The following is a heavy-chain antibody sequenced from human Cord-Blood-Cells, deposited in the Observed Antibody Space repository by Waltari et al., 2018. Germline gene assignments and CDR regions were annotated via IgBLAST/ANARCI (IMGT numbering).Heavy chain of an antibody. Sequence: QVQLQQWGAGLLKPSETLSLTCAVYGGSFSGYYWSWIRQPPGKGLGWIGEINHSGSTNYNPSLKSRVTISVDTSKNQFSLKLSSVTAADTAVYYCARGHTMVRGVKGSNWFDPWGQGTLVTVSS. CDR2: INHSGST. J-gene: IGHJ5*02. D-gene: IGHD3-10*01. CDR1: GGSFSGYY. CDR3: ARGHTMVRGVKGSNWFDP. V-gene: IGHV4-34*01.